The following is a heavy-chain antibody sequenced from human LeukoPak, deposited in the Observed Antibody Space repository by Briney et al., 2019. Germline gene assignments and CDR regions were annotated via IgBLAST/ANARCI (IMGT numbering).Heavy chain of an antibody. Sequence: GGSLRLSCAASGFTVSSNYMSWVRQAPGKGLEWVANIKQDGSEKYYVDSVKGRFTISRDNAKNSLYLQMNSLRAEDTAVYYCASRYYFDYWGQGTLVTVSS. CDR1: GFTVSSNY. J-gene: IGHJ4*02. CDR3: ASRYYFDY. CDR2: IKQDGSEK. V-gene: IGHV3-7*01.